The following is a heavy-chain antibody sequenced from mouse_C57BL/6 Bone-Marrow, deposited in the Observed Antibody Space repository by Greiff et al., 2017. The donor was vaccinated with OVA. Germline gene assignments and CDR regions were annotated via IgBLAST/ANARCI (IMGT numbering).Heavy chain of an antibody. CDR1: GFNIKDDY. Sequence: EVQLQESGAELVRPGASVKLSCTASGFNIKDDYMHWVKQRPEQGLEWIGWIDPENGDTEYASKFQGKATITADTSSNTAYLQLSSLTSEDTAVYYCTEGYRVFDYWGQGTTLTVSS. D-gene: IGHD2-14*01. CDR2: IDPENGDT. V-gene: IGHV14-4*01. J-gene: IGHJ2*01. CDR3: TEGYRVFDY.